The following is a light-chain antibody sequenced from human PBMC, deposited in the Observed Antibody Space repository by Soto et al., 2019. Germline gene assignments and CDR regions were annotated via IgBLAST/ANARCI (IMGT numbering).Light chain of an antibody. CDR2: DAS. CDR1: QSVSTY. CDR3: QQRTNWPPEYT. V-gene: IGKV3-11*01. Sequence: EIVLTQSPATLSLSPGERATLSCRASQSVSTYLAWYQQKPGQAPRLLIYDASNRATGIPARFSGSGSGTDFSLTVSSLETEDFALYYCQQRTNWPPEYTFGQGTRLEIK. J-gene: IGKJ2*01.